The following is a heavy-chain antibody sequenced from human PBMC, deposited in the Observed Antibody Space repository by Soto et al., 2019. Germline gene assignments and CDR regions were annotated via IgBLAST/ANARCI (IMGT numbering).Heavy chain of an antibody. CDR3: ASEISPYYYDSSGHHLETWFDP. V-gene: IGHV4-30-4*01. J-gene: IGHJ5*02. CDR2: IYYIGST. D-gene: IGHD3-22*01. Sequence: SETLSLTCTLSGGFLSMGYYYWDWLRQHLGKGLDWIGYIYYIGSTYSNPSLKSRVTISVDTSKNQFSLKLSSVTAADTAVYYCASEISPYYYDSSGHHLETWFDPWGQGTLVTVS. CDR1: GGFLSMGYYY.